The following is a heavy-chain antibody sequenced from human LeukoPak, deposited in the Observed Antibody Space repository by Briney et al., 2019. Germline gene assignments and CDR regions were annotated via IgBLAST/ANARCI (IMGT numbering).Heavy chain of an antibody. CDR2: ISAYNGNT. D-gene: IGHD2-15*01. J-gene: IGHJ6*03. CDR1: LYTFTSYV. V-gene: IGHV1-18*01. Sequence: ASVKVSCKASLYTFTSYVISWVRQAGGQGVEWMGWISAYNGNTHYAQKLQGRVTITTDTSTSTGYMKLRRLRSDDTAEYYCARDGGLYCSGGSCYSSYYYYYMDVWGKGTTVTVSS. CDR3: ARDGGLYCSGGSCYSSYYYYYMDV.